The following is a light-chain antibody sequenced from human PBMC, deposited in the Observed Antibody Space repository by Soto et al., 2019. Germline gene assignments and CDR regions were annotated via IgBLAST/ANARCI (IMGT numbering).Light chain of an antibody. V-gene: IGKV3-20*01. CDR2: GAS. CDR1: QSFRSSY. Sequence: EIVLTQSPGTLSLSPGERATLSCRASQSFRSSYLAWYQQKPGQAPRLLIYGASSRATGIPDRFSGSGSGTDLTLTISRLEPEDFAVYYCQQYGSSPLTFGGGTKVELK. CDR3: QQYGSSPLT. J-gene: IGKJ4*01.